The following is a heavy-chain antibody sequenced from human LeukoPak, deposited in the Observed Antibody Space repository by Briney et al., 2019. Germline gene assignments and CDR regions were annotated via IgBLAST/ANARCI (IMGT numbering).Heavy chain of an antibody. V-gene: IGHV3-30-3*01. D-gene: IGHD3-16*01. CDR3: ARNSVGGSFFDY. CDR1: GVTFSSYD. CDR2: ISYDGTHK. Sequence: PGGSLRLSCAASGVTFSSYDMHWVRQAPGKGLEWVAVISYDGTHKDYADSVKGRLTISRDNSKNTLYLKMNSLRPEDTAVYYCARNSVGGSFFDYWGRGILVTVSS. J-gene: IGHJ4*02.